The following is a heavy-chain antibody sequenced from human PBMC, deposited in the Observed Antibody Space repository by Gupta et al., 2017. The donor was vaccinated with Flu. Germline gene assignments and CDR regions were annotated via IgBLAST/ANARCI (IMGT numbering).Heavy chain of an antibody. CDR2: ISASGSAT. CDR3: AKGEYNWSYFDY. D-gene: IGHD1-20*01. J-gene: IGHJ4*02. Sequence: VRQAPGKGLEWVSTISASGSATYYADSVKGRFTISRDNSKNTLYLQVNSLRAEDTAVYYCAKGEYNWSYFDYWGQGSLVTVSS. V-gene: IGHV3-23*01.